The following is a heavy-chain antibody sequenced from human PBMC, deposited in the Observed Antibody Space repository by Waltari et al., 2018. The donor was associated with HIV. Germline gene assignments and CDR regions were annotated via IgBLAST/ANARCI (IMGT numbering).Heavy chain of an antibody. J-gene: IGHJ4*02. CDR3: AKAPLRRSSVGGEGPSHFEY. V-gene: IGHV3-23*01. CDR2: TSENGGTT. CDR1: GFTFGSFA. Sequence: EVQLLDSGGGWVQPGGSLRLSCAASGFTFGSFAMSWVRQAPGKGAEGVSGTSENGGTTYYADSVKGRFTITRDNYKNTLYLQMNRLRAEETAVYYCAKAPLRRSSVGGEGPSHFEYWGQGTLVTVSS. D-gene: IGHD3-10*01.